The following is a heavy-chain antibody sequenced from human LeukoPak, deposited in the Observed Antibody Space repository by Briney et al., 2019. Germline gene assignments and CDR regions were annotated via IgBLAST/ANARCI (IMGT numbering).Heavy chain of an antibody. CDR2: IFHSGST. V-gene: IGHV4-39*07. J-gene: IGHJ2*01. CDR3: VRVRGGRRIAAAGTSPTDCYFDL. CDR1: GGSISSSSYY. Sequence: PSETLSLTCTVSGGSISSSSYYWGWIRQPPGKGLEWLGSIFHSGSTDYSPSLKSRVIISVDTSKKQFSLKLKSVTAADTAVYYCVRVRGGRRIAAAGTSPTDCYFDLWGRGTLVTVSS. D-gene: IGHD6-13*01.